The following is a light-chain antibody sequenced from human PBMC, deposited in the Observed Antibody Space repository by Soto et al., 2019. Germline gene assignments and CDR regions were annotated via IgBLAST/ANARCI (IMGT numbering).Light chain of an antibody. J-gene: IGLJ2*01. V-gene: IGLV1-40*01. Sequence: QSVLTQPPSVSGAPGQRVTISCTGSSSNIGAGYDVHWYQHLPGTAPKLLIYVNSNRPSGVPDRFSGSKSGTSASLAITGLRAEDEAGYYCQSYDSSLSGVVFGGGTKLTVL. CDR2: VNS. CDR3: QSYDSSLSGVV. CDR1: SSNIGAGYD.